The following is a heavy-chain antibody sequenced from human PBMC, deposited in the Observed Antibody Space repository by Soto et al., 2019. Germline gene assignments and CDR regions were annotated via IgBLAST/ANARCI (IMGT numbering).Heavy chain of an antibody. CDR2: ISAYSGNT. J-gene: IGHJ4*02. CDR1: GYIFASNG. Sequence: QVQLVQSGAELKEPGASVKISCKASGYIFASNGMSWVRQAPGQGLEWMGWISAYSGNTKYAQKLQGRLTMTTDTPTSTAYMELGSLTSDDTAVYFCARGLVTATYAYWGQGTLVTVSS. V-gene: IGHV1-18*01. CDR3: ARGLVTATYAY. D-gene: IGHD2-21*02.